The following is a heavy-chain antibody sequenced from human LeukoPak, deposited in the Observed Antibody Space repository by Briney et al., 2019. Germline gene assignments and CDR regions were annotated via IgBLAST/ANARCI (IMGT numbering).Heavy chain of an antibody. CDR1: GYSISSGYY. J-gene: IGHJ5*02. CDR3: AQYYYDSSGYYYWFDP. Sequence: SETLSLTCAVSGYSISSGYYWGWIRQPPGKGLEWIGSIYHSGSTYYNPSLKSRVTISVDTSKNQFSLKLSSVTAADTAVYYCAQYYYDSSGYYYWFDPWGQGTLVTVSS. CDR2: IYHSGST. V-gene: IGHV4-38-2*01. D-gene: IGHD3-22*01.